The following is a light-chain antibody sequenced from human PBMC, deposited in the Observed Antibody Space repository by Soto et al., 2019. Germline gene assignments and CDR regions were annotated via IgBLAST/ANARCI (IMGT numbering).Light chain of an antibody. CDR1: SSDIGGYNV. Sequence: QSVLTQPASVSGSPGQSITIACTGTSSDIGGYNVVSWYQQQPGKAPKLLIYDVGNRPSGVSNRFSGSKSGNTASLTICGLQAEDEAHYYCNSYRTVSTYVFGAGTKVTVL. V-gene: IGLV2-14*01. CDR2: DVG. J-gene: IGLJ1*01. CDR3: NSYRTVSTYV.